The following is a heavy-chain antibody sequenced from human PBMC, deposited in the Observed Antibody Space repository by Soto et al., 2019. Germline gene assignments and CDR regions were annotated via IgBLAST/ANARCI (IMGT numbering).Heavy chain of an antibody. V-gene: IGHV1-69*01. J-gene: IGHJ6*02. Sequence: QVQLEQSGAEVRKPGSSVKVSCKTSGGTFSNYAMSWVRQAPGQGLEWLGGLIPIFGSTDYAQQLRGRVRIASDESTRTAYMELRGLTSADTAVYYCARGLLPPAISISYYALDVWGQGTTVTVSS. CDR2: LIPIFGST. CDR1: GGTFSNYA. CDR3: ARGLLPPAISISYYALDV. D-gene: IGHD2-2*01.